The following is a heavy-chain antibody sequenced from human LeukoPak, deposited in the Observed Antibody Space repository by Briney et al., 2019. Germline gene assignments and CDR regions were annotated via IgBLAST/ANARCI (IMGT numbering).Heavy chain of an antibody. CDR1: GGSLNSYY. CDR2: IYYSGST. CDR3: ARSGRHYDSSGYWT. Sequence: SETLSLTCTVSGGSLNSYYWSWIRQPPGKGLEWIGYIYYSGSTKYNPSLKSRVTISVDTSKNQFSLRLSSVTAADTAVYYCARSGRHYDSSGYWTWGQGTLVTVSS. J-gene: IGHJ5*02. V-gene: IGHV4-59*01. D-gene: IGHD3-22*01.